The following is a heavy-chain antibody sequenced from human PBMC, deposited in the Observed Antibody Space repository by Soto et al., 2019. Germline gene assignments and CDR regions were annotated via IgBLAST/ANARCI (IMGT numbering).Heavy chain of an antibody. CDR1: GFSVSSIY. J-gene: IGHJ4*02. CDR2: IYSGGST. Sequence: EVQLVESGGGLVQPGGSLRLSCAASGFSVSSIYMYWVRQAPGKGLECVSLIYSGGSTDHADSVKDRFTISRDNSKNTLYLQMNSLRAEDTAVYYCARRHYYDSDWGQGTLVTVSS. D-gene: IGHD3-10*01. CDR3: ARRHYYDSD. V-gene: IGHV3-66*04.